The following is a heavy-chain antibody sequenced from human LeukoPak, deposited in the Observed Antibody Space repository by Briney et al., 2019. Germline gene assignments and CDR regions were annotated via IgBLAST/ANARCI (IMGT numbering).Heavy chain of an antibody. J-gene: IGHJ4*02. CDR3: ARTYYYDSSGYFVGLVYYFDY. D-gene: IGHD3-22*01. V-gene: IGHV1-18*01. CDR1: GYTFTSYG. Sequence: ASVKVSCKASGYTFTSYGISWVRQAPGQGLEWMGWISAYNGNTNYAQKLQGRVTMTTDTSTSTVYMELSSLRSEDTAVYYCARTYYYDSSGYFVGLVYYFDYWGQGTLVTVSS. CDR2: ISAYNGNT.